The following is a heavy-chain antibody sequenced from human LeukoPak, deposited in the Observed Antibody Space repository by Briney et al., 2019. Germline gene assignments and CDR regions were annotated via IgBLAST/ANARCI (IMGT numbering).Heavy chain of an antibody. CDR2: INSDGSAT. CDR1: GFTFSSYA. J-gene: IGHJ6*02. V-gene: IGHV3-74*01. CDR3: TRDHGLDV. Sequence: GSLRLSCAASGFTFSSYAMSWVRQAPGKGLMWVSQINSDGSATSCADPVKGRCTISRDNAKNMLYLEMNSLRVEDTAVYFCTRDHGLDVWGQGTTVTVSS.